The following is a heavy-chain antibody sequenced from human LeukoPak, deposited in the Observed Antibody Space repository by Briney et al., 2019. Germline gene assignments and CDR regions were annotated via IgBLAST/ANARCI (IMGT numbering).Heavy chain of an antibody. Sequence: GGSLRLSCAVSGFTLTNHGVSWVRQAPGKGLEWVSIITGTGGKYYGDSVKGRFVLSRDNFKNTVYMQMNSLRAEDTAVYYCAKDREYDDSCDYSGWGQGTLVTVSS. J-gene: IGHJ4*02. CDR2: ITGTGGK. CDR1: GFTLTNHG. D-gene: IGHD3-22*01. V-gene: IGHV3-23*01. CDR3: AKDREYDDSCDYSG.